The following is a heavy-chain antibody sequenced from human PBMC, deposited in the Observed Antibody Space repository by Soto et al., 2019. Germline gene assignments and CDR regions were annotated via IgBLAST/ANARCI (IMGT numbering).Heavy chain of an antibody. CDR3: AKVWGWGLPQEYYFDY. J-gene: IGHJ4*02. D-gene: IGHD1-26*01. CDR2: INNSGGST. CDR1: GFTFTTCA. V-gene: IGHV3-23*01. Sequence: EVQLLESGGGLVQPGGSLRLSCAASGFTFTTCAMSWVRQAPGKGLEWVSTINNSGGSTYYADSVKGRFTISRDNSKNMLYRQMNSLRAEDAAIYYCAKVWGWGLPQEYYFDYWGQGTLVTVSS.